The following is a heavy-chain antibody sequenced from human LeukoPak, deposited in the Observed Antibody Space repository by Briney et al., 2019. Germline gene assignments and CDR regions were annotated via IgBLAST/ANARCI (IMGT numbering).Heavy chain of an antibody. CDR2: ISSSSSYI. D-gene: IGHD4-11*01. Sequence: GGSLRLSCAASEFTFSRYSMNWVRQAPGKGLEWVSSISSSSSYIYYADSVKGRFTISRDNAKNSLHLQMNSLRAEDTAVYYCAKDALSYDYRDGGNAFDIWGQGTMVTVSS. J-gene: IGHJ3*02. V-gene: IGHV3-21*04. CDR3: AKDALSYDYRDGGNAFDI. CDR1: EFTFSRYS.